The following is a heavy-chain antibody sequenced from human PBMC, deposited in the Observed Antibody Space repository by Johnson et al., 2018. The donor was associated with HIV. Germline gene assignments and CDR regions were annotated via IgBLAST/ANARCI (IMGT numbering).Heavy chain of an antibody. V-gene: IGHV3-33*01. Sequence: VQLLESGGGVVQPGRSLRLSCAASGFTFSSYGMHWVRQAPGKGLEWVAVIWYDGGNKYYADSVKGRFTVSRDNAKNSLYLQMSSLRVEDTAVYYCAREGAFDIWGQGTMVTVSS. CDR1: GFTFSSYG. CDR2: IWYDGGNK. J-gene: IGHJ3*02. CDR3: AREGAFDI.